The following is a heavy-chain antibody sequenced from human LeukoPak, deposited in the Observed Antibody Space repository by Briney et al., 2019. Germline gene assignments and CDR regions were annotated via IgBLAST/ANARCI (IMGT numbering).Heavy chain of an antibody. Sequence: GGSLRLSCAASGFTFSSYSMNWVRQAPGKGLEWVSSISSSSSYIYYADSVKGRFTISRDNAKDTLYLQVNSLRAEDTAVYYCAITVDCRATTDCYSYFHHWGQGTLVTVSS. D-gene: IGHD2-21*02. J-gene: IGHJ1*01. V-gene: IGHV3-21*01. CDR2: ISSSSSYI. CDR1: GFTFSSYS. CDR3: AITVDCRATTDCYSYFHH.